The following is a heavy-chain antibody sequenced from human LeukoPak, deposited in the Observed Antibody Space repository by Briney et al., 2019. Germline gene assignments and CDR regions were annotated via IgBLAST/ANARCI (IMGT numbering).Heavy chain of an antibody. D-gene: IGHD6-13*01. J-gene: IGHJ4*02. CDR2: IYYSGST. CDR1: GASICSGGYY. V-gene: IGHV4-31*03. CDR3: ARGPLYSSPDY. Sequence: SETLSLTRTVSGASICSGGYYSSWMRHHPGKGTEWLVYIYYSGSTNSNPSLKSRVTISIDTSKNQFSLNLSSVTATDTAVYYCARGPLYSSPDYWGQGTLVTASS.